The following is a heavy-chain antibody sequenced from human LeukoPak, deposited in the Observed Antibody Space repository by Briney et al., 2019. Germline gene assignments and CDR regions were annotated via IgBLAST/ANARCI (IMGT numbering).Heavy chain of an antibody. D-gene: IGHD1-26*01. CDR3: ARQGAVGATGFDL. CDR1: GDSISGISYY. Sequence: PSETLSLTCSVSGDSISGISYYWGWIRQPPGKGLEWIGKIYYSGSSYNNPSLESRVVISLDTSRNQFSLKLTSVTATDTAVYYCARQGAVGATGFDLWGQGILVTVSS. J-gene: IGHJ4*02. V-gene: IGHV4-39*01. CDR2: IYYSGSS.